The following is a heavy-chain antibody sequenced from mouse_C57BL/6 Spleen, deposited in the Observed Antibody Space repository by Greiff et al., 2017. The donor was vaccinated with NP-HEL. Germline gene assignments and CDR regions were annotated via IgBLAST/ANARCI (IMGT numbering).Heavy chain of an antibody. CDR3: ARSSISYFDY. J-gene: IGHJ2*01. Sequence: VHVKQSGPELVKPGASVKIPCKASGYTFTDYNMDWVKQSHGKSLEWIGDINPNNGGTIYNQKFKGKATLTVDKSSSTAYMDLRSLTSEDTAVYYCARSSISYFDYWGQGTTLTVSS. CDR2: INPNNGGT. V-gene: IGHV1-18*01. D-gene: IGHD2-10*02. CDR1: GYTFTDYN.